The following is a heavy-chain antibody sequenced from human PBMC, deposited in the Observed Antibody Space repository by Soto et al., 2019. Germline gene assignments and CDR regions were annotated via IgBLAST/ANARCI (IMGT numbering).Heavy chain of an antibody. CDR1: GFTFSSSS. D-gene: IGHD3-3*01. J-gene: IGHJ6*02. CDR2: ITCSSSTI. V-gene: IGHV3-48*02. CDR3: ARDLPYLDYDFWSGSKDYYNYYGMDV. Sequence: GGSLRLSCAASGFTFSSSSMNWVRQAPGKGLEWVSYITCSSSTIYYADSVKGRFTISRDNAKNSLYLQMNSLRDEDTAVHYCARDLPYLDYDFWSGSKDYYNYYGMDVWGQGTTVTVSS.